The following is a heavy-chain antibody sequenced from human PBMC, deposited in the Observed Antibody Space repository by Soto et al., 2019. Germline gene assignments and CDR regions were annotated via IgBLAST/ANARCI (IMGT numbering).Heavy chain of an antibody. CDR3: ARDQIAYCGGDCYSGNWFDP. V-gene: IGHV4-59*01. CDR2: IYYSGST. CDR1: GISLSRYY. Sequence: SETLSLTCTVSGISLSRYYWSWIRQPPGKGLEWIGYIYYSGSTNYNPSLKSRVTISVDTSKNQFSLKLSSVTAADTAVYYCARDQIAYCGGDCYSGNWFDPWGQGTLVTVSS. D-gene: IGHD2-21*02. J-gene: IGHJ5*02.